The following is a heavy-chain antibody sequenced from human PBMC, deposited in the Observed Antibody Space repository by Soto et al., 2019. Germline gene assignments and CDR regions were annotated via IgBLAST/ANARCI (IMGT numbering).Heavy chain of an antibody. CDR3: AIGRGGSKGDWFDP. CDR2: IYHSGST. V-gene: IGHV4-4*02. D-gene: IGHD2-15*01. J-gene: IGHJ5*02. CDR1: GGSISSSNW. Sequence: QVQLQESGPGLVKPSGTLSLTCAVSGGSISSSNWWSWVRQPPGKVLEWIWEIYHSGSTNYNPSLKNRVAISVDKPKNQCAQRLSAVTAAGTAVYDCAIGRGGSKGDWFDPWGQGTLVTVSS.